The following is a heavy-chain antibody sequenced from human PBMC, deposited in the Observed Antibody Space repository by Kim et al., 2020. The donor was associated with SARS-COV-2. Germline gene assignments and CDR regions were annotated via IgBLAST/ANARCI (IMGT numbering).Heavy chain of an antibody. J-gene: IGHJ4*02. D-gene: IGHD6-19*01. CDR2: IHYSGST. CDR3: ARASKMAGFDY. Sequence: SETLSLTCTVYGGSISSYSWSWIRQPPGKGLEWIGYIHYSGSTNYNPSLKSRVTISVDTSKNQFSLKLSSVTAADTAVYYCARASKMAGFDYWGQGTLVT. V-gene: IGHV4-59*13. CDR1: GGSISSYS.